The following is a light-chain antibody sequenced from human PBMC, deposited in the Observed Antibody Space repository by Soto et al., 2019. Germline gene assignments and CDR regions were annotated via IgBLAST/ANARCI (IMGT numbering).Light chain of an antibody. CDR3: HQYTNWPYT. CDR2: GAS. CDR1: QSVGSN. Sequence: EIVMTQSPATLSVSPEERASLSCRASQSVGSNLAWYQQTAGQAPSLLIYGASTRATGIPARFSGSGSGTEFTLTISILQSEDFAVYSCHQYTNWPYTFGQGTKLEIK. J-gene: IGKJ2*01. V-gene: IGKV3-15*01.